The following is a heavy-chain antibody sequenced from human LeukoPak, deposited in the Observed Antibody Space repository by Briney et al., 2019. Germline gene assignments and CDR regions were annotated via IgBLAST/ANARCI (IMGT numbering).Heavy chain of an antibody. J-gene: IGHJ3*01. CDR2: VYYTGRT. CDR3: ARHMSVSYDAFDL. D-gene: IGHD3-10*01. Sequence: SESLSLTCSVSDGSTTGYYWSWIRQPPGKGLEWIAYVYYTGRTLYNPSLESRVTISVDTSKTQFSLTVTSVTAADTAVYYCARHMSVSYDAFDLCGRGTTVTVSS. CDR1: DGSTTGYY. V-gene: IGHV4-59*08.